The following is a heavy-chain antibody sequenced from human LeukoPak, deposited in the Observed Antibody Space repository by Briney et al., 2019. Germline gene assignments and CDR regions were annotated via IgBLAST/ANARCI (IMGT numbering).Heavy chain of an antibody. CDR1: GGSISYYY. J-gene: IGHJ4*02. Sequence: SETLSLTCTVSGGSISYYYWSWIRQPPGKGLEWMGYISYTGITNYNPSLKSRVTISVDTSKTQFSLKLSSVTAADTAVYYCARHSAGSGSLFDYWGQGTLVTVSS. CDR2: ISYTGIT. CDR3: ARHSAGSGSLFDY. V-gene: IGHV4-59*08. D-gene: IGHD3-10*01.